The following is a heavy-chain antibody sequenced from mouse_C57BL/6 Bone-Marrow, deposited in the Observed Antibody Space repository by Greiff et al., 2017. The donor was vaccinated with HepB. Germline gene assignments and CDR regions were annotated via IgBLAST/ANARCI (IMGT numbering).Heavy chain of an antibody. J-gene: IGHJ2*01. V-gene: IGHV5-6*02. Sequence: EVKLEESGGDLVKPGGSLKLSCAASGFTFSSYGMSWVRQTPDKRLEWVATISSGGSYTYYPDSVKGRFTISRDNAKNTLYLQMSSLKSEDTAMYYCARRGPPDYWGQGTTLTVSS. CDR3: ARRGPPDY. CDR2: ISSGGSYT. CDR1: GFTFSSYG.